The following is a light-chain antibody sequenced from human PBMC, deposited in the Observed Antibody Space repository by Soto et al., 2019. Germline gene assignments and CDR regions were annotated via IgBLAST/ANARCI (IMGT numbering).Light chain of an antibody. J-gene: IGKJ1*01. CDR1: ESVSTY. Sequence: DIVLTQSPATLSLSPGERATLSCRASESVSTYVAWYQQKPGQAPRLLIYGASSRATGIPDRFSGSGSGTDFTLTISRLEPEDFAVYYCQQYGSSPKTFGQGTKVDIK. CDR3: QQYGSSPKT. CDR2: GAS. V-gene: IGKV3-20*01.